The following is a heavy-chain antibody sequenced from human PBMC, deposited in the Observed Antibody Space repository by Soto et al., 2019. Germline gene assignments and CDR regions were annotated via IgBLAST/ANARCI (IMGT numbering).Heavy chain of an antibody. CDR2: IYSGGNT. J-gene: IGHJ6*02. V-gene: IGHV3-53*01. CDR3: ARGSRVSTRLGYYYGMDV. D-gene: IGHD6-13*01. CDR1: GFTVTTSY. Sequence: EVQLVESGGGLIQPGGSLRLSCAASGFTVTTSYMTWVRQAPGKGLEWVSLIYSGGNTYPADSLKGRFTISRDNSNNTWYLQMNSLRAEDTAVYYCARGSRVSTRLGYYYGMDVWGQGTTVTVSS.